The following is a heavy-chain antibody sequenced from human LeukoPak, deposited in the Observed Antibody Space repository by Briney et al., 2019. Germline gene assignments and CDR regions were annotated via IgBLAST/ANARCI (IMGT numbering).Heavy chain of an antibody. D-gene: IGHD3-10*01. CDR3: ARQESSYGSGSYFDY. J-gene: IGHJ4*02. CDR2: VYYSGNT. V-gene: IGHV4-59*08. CDR1: GGSISSYY. Sequence: PSETLSLTCTVSGGSISSYYWSWIRQPPGKGLEWIGYVYYSGNTNYNPSLEGRVTMSVDTSKNQFSLKLSSVTAADTAVYFCARQESSYGSGSYFDYWGQGILVTVSS.